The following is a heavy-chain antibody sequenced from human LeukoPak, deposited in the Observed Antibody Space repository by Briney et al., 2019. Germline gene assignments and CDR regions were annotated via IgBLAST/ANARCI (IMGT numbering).Heavy chain of an antibody. V-gene: IGHV4-59*01. CDR2: IYYSGST. J-gene: IGHJ4*02. CDR1: GGSISSYY. CDR3: ARDKGVARKGYFDY. Sequence: SETLSLTCTVSGGSISSYYWSWIRQPPGKGLEWIGYIYYSGSTNYNPSLNSRFTISVDTSKNQFSLNLSSVTAADTAVYYCARDKGVARKGYFDYWGQGTLVTVSS. D-gene: IGHD5-12*01.